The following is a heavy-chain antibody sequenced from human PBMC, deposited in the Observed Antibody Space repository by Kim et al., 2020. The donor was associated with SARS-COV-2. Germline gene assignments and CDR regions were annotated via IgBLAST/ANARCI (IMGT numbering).Heavy chain of an antibody. CDR2: INGNGADT. J-gene: IGHJ4*02. D-gene: IGHD5-12*01. Sequence: GGSLRLSCAASGFAFSGHAIIWVRQAPGKGLEWVSAINGNGADTYYADSVKGRFTISRDNSKNTAYLQLNGLRADDTAVYHCAKDPRGYGGSPFDYWGQG. CDR1: GFAFSGHA. V-gene: IGHV3-23*01. CDR3: AKDPRGYGGSPFDY.